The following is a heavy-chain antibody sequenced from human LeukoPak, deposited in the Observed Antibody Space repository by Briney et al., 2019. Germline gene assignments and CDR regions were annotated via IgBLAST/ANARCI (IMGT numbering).Heavy chain of an antibody. CDR1: GYTFTGYY. Sequence: ASVKVSCKASGYTFTGYYMHWVRQAPGQGLEWMGWINPNSGGTNYAQKFQGRVTMTRDTSISTAYMELSRLRSDDTAVYHSARDLGYCSSTSCQSSDYWGQGTLVTVSS. D-gene: IGHD2-2*01. J-gene: IGHJ4*02. CDR2: INPNSGGT. CDR3: ARDLGYCSSTSCQSSDY. V-gene: IGHV1-2*02.